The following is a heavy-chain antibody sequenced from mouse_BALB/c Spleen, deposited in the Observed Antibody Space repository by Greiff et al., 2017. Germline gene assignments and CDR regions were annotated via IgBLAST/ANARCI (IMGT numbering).Heavy chain of an antibody. Sequence: VKLQESGAELVRPGSSVKISCKASGYAFSSYWMNWVKQRPGQGLEWIGQIYPGDGDTNYNGKFKGKATLTADKSSSTAYMQLSSLTSEDSAVYFCARDGNWGMEYWGQGTSVTVSS. D-gene: IGHD2-1*01. CDR1: GYAFSSYW. CDR2: IYPGDGDT. CDR3: ARDGNWGMEY. V-gene: IGHV1-80*01. J-gene: IGHJ4*01.